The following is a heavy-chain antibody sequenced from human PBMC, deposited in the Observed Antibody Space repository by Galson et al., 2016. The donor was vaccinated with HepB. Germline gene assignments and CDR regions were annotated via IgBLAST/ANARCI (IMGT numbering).Heavy chain of an antibody. V-gene: IGHV3-74*01. CDR3: VREEAMFGSDSAFDV. D-gene: IGHD3-3*01. J-gene: IGHJ3*01. Sequence: SLRLSCAAPGFSFSTYYMGWVRQAPGKGLLWISRVNTDGSTTTYADSAKGRFTTSRDNAKNTLFLQMNSLRAEDTALYYCVREEAMFGSDSAFDVWGQGTMVTVSS. CDR1: GFSFSTYY. CDR2: VNTDGSTT.